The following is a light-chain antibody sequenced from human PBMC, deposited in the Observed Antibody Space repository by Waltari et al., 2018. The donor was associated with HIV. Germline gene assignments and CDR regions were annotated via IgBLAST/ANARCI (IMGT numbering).Light chain of an antibody. Sequence: VMTQSPATLSVSPGERATLSCRASQSVSTNLAWYQQKPGQAPRLLIYGAATRATGIPARLRGSGSGTEFTLTISSLQSEDFAVYFCQQYNNWPPNTFGQGTKVEIK. CDR1: QSVSTN. J-gene: IGKJ2*01. V-gene: IGKV3-15*01. CDR2: GAA. CDR3: QQYNNWPPNT.